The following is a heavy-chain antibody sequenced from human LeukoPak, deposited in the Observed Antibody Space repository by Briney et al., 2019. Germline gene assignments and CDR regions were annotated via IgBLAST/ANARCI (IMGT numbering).Heavy chain of an antibody. V-gene: IGHV1-69*01. CDR3: AREMYYYGSGSPGGYYYMDV. CDR1: GGTFSSYA. D-gene: IGHD3-10*01. CDR2: IIPIFGTA. J-gene: IGHJ6*03. Sequence: SVKVSCKASGGTFSSYAISWVRQAPGQGLEWMGGIIPIFGTANYAQKFQGRVTITADESTSTAYMELSSLRSEDTAVYYCAREMYYYGSGSPGGYYYMDVWGEGTTVTVSS.